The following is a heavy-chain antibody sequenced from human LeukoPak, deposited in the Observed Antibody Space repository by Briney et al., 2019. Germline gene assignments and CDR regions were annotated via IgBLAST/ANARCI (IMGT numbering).Heavy chain of an antibody. CDR1: GGSISSYY. Sequence: PSETLSLTCTFSGGSISSYYWSWIWQPPGKGLEWIGYIYYSGSTNYNPSLKSRVTISLDTSKNQFSLNLSSVTAADTAVYYCARGLGYCSSTSCLRGVYYYGMDVWGQGPTVTVSS. J-gene: IGHJ6*02. CDR2: IYYSGST. D-gene: IGHD2-2*01. CDR3: ARGLGYCSSTSCLRGVYYYGMDV. V-gene: IGHV4-59*01.